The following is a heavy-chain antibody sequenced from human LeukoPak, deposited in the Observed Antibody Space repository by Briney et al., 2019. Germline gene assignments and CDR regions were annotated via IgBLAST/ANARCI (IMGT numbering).Heavy chain of an antibody. Sequence: PGGSLRLSCAASGFTFSSYAMSWVRQAPGEGLEWVSAISGSGGSTYYADSVKGRFTISRDNSKNTLYLQMNSLRAEDTAVYYCAKTAYYDFWSGSDYWGQGTLVTVSS. J-gene: IGHJ4*02. CDR3: AKTAYYDFWSGSDY. D-gene: IGHD3-3*01. CDR1: GFTFSSYA. CDR2: ISGSGGST. V-gene: IGHV3-23*01.